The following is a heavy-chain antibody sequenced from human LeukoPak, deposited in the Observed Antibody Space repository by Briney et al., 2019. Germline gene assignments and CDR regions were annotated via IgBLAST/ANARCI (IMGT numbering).Heavy chain of an antibody. J-gene: IGHJ4*02. Sequence: PSETLSLTXTVSGGSISNGSYYWGWIRQPPGKGLEWIGEINHSGSTNYNPSLKSRVTISVDTSKNQFSLKLSSVTAADTAVYYCARSGYYYDSSGSYPIDYWGQGTLVTVSS. V-gene: IGHV4-39*07. CDR2: INHSGST. CDR1: GGSISNGSYY. CDR3: ARSGYYYDSSGSYPIDY. D-gene: IGHD3-22*01.